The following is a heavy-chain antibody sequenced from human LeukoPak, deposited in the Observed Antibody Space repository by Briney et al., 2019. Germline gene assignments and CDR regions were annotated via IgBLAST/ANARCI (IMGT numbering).Heavy chain of an antibody. V-gene: IGHV3-23*01. CDR3: AKDRPNYYGSNGHYYRRDGDY. J-gene: IGHJ4*02. CDR1: GFTFSSYA. CDR2: ISGSGGST. Sequence: GGSLRLSCAASGFTFSSYAMSWVRQAPGKGLEWVSAISGSGGSTYYADSVKGRFTISRDNSRNTLYLQMNSLRAEDTAVYYCAKDRPNYYGSNGHYYRRDGDYWGQGTLVTVSS. D-gene: IGHD3-22*01.